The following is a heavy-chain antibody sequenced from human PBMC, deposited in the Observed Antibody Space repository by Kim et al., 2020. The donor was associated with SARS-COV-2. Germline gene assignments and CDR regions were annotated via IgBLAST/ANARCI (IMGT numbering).Heavy chain of an antibody. CDR2: IKQDGSEK. Sequence: GGSLRLSCGGSGFSFSSYWMIWVRQAPGKGLEWVANIKQDGSEKYYVDSVKGRFTISRDNAKNSLSLQMNSLRAEDTAVYYYARGYCTSTSCYGNYFDP. D-gene: IGHD2-2*01. V-gene: IGHV3-7*01. CDR1: GFSFSSYW. CDR3: ARGYCTSTSCYGNYFDP. J-gene: IGHJ5*02.